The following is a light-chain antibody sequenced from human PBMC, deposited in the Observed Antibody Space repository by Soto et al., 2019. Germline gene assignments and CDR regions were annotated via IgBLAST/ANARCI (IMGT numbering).Light chain of an antibody. Sequence: EIVLTQSPGTLSLSPGERATLSCRASQSVSSSQLAWYQQKPGQAPRLLIYGASTTATGIPDRFSGGGSGTDFTLTISRLEPEDFAVYYCQQFGSSPEYTFGQGTKLEDK. CDR2: GAS. J-gene: IGKJ2*01. V-gene: IGKV3-20*01. CDR3: QQFGSSPEYT. CDR1: QSVSSSQ.